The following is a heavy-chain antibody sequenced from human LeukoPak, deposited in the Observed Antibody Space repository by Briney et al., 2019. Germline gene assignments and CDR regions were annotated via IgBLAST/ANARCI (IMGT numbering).Heavy chain of an antibody. V-gene: IGHV4-31*03. Sequence: PSETLSLTCNVSGGSISSGGYYWSWIRQHPGKGLEWIGYIYYSGSTYYNPSLRSRVTISVDTSKNQFSLKLSSVTAADTAVYYCARSLGDYYYYSGMDVWGQGTTVTVSS. CDR3: ARSLGDYYYYSGMDV. CDR1: GGSISSGGYY. J-gene: IGHJ6*02. CDR2: IYYSGST.